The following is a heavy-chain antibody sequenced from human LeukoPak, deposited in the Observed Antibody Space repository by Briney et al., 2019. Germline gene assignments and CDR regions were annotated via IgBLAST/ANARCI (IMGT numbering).Heavy chain of an antibody. CDR2: IIPEGRGA. Sequence: GGSLRLSCAASGFTFTKHWMHWVRQRPGEGLVWVARIIPEGRGANYADFVRGRFTISRDNAKNTLFLQMDSLTAEDTAVYFCARDLVYGSGSCDIWGQGTMVTVSS. V-gene: IGHV3-74*01. J-gene: IGHJ3*02. CDR3: ARDLVYGSGSCDI. D-gene: IGHD3-10*01. CDR1: GFTFTKHW.